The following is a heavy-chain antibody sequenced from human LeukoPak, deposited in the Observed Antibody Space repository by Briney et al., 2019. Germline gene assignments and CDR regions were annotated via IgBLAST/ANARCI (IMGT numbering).Heavy chain of an antibody. V-gene: IGHV4-34*01. CDR2: INHSGST. CDR3: ARGPSTYYDFWSGHQY. D-gene: IGHD3-3*01. CDR1: GGSFSGYY. Sequence: PSETLSLTCAVYGGSFSGYYWSWIRQPPGKGLEWIGEINHSGSTNYNPSLKSRVTLSVDTSKNQFSLKLSSVTAADTAVYYCARGPSTYYDFWSGHQYWGQGTLVTVSS. J-gene: IGHJ4*02.